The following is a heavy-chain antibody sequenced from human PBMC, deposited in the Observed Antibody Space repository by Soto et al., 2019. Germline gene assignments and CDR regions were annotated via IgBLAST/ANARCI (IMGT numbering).Heavy chain of an antibody. J-gene: IGHJ4*02. CDR2: ISFDGSTK. CDR1: GFTFNNYA. CDR3: ASPRLSSDGTTPIDY. V-gene: IGHV3-30*14. D-gene: IGHD1-1*01. Sequence: QVQLVESGGGVVQPGRSLRLSCAASGFTFNNYAMHWVRQAPGKGLEWVAVISFDGSTKYYADSVKGRFTISRDNSKNNRSLQMNSLRAEDTAVYYCASPRLSSDGTTPIDYWGQGTLVPVSS.